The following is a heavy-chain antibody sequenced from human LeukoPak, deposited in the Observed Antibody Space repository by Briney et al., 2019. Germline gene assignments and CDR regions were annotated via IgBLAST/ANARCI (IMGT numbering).Heavy chain of an antibody. Sequence: SGGSLRLSCAASGFTFRDYYMSWIRQAPGKGLELLSYISPSSGDTRYTDSVRVRFTISRDNAKNSLYLQMNSLRAEDTAIYYCARGHTILALGGQGTLVTVSS. CDR1: GFTFRDYY. J-gene: IGHJ4*02. V-gene: IGHV3-11*05. CDR2: ISPSSGDT. D-gene: IGHD5-24*01. CDR3: ARGHTILAL.